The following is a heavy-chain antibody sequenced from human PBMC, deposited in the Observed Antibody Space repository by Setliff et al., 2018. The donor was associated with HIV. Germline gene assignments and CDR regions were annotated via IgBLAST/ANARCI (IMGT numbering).Heavy chain of an antibody. V-gene: IGHV4-34*01. CDR1: GGSFSGYY. CDR3: ARHPPYCSGGSCYRGRGYYFDY. D-gene: IGHD2-15*01. CDR2: IYYSGST. J-gene: IGHJ4*02. Sequence: PSETLSLTCAVYGGSFSGYYWSWIRQPPGKGLEWIGSIYYSGSTYYNPSLKSRVTISVDTSKNQFSLKLNSVTAADTAMYYCARHPPYCSGGSCYRGRGYYFDYWGQGTLVTVPQ.